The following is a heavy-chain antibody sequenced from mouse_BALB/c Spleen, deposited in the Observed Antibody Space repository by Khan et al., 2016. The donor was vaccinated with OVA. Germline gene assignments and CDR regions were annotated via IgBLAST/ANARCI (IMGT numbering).Heavy chain of an antibody. Sequence: QVQLKESGPGLVAPSQSLSITCPVSGFSLTSYGVHWVRQPPGKGLEWLGVIWAGGSTIYNSALMSRMSISKDNSKSQVFLKMNSLQTDDTTMYYCARLEDIWGQGTTLTVSS. CDR1: GFSLTSYG. CDR2: IWAGGST. D-gene: IGHD1-3*01. V-gene: IGHV2-9*02. J-gene: IGHJ2*01. CDR3: ARLEDI.